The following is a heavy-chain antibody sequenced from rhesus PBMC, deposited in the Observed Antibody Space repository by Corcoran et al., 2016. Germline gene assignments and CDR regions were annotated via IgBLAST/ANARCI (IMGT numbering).Heavy chain of an antibody. CDR2: IYSNSEST. CDR3: ARDYYSGSYPYYFDY. J-gene: IGHJ4*01. Sequence: QVQLQESGPGLVKPSETLSLTCAVSGYSISSGYYYWSWIRQPPGKGLEWIGGIYSNSESTNYNPSLKTLVTISKDTSKNQFSLKLSAVTATDTAMYYCARDYYSGSYPYYFDYWGQGVLVTVPS. CDR1: GYSISSGYYY. V-gene: IGHV4S12*01. D-gene: IGHD3-16*01.